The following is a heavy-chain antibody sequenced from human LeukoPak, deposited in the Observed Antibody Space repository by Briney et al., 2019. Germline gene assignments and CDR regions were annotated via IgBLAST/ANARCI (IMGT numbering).Heavy chain of an antibody. CDR3: ARTTGYSSTWELDS. V-gene: IGHV4-59*01. Sequence: PSETLSLTCTVSGGAISSYYWSWIRQPPGKGLEWIGYIYYSVSTNNNPSLKSRVTMSMDSSKSQFSLRLTSVTAADTAVYFCARTTGYSSTWELDSWGQGTLVTVSS. CDR1: GGAISSYY. D-gene: IGHD6-13*01. J-gene: IGHJ4*02. CDR2: IYYSVST.